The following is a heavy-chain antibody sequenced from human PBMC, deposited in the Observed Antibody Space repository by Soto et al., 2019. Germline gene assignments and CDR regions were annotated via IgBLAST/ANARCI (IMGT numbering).Heavy chain of an antibody. CDR3: VRIVSGYDWGLYYMDV. Sequence: VQLVQSGAEVKKPGESLKISCKGTGYFFSNYWIGWVRQMPGKGLEWMGAVQPLDSDTRNSPSLQGQVTISADHSISTAYPQWSSLKASDTAMYYCVRIVSGYDWGLYYMDVWGKGTTVTVSS. V-gene: IGHV5-51*03. D-gene: IGHD5-12*01. J-gene: IGHJ6*03. CDR2: VQPLDSDT. CDR1: GYFFSNYW.